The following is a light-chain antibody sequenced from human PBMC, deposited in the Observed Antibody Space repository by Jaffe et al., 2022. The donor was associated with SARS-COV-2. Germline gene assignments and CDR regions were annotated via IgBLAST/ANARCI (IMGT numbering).Light chain of an antibody. J-gene: IGLJ2*01. V-gene: IGLV1-51*02. Sequence: QSVLTQPPSVSAAPGQKVTISCSGSSSDIGNNYVSWYQQFPGTAPKLLIYEDNKRPSGIPDRFSGSKSGTSATLGITGLQTGDEADYYCGTWDSSLRAVVFGGGTKLTVL. CDR2: EDN. CDR1: SSDIGNNY. CDR3: GTWDSSLRAVV.